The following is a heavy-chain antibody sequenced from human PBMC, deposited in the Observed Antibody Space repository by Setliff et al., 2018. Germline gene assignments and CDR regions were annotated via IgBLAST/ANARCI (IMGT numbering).Heavy chain of an antibody. D-gene: IGHD6-13*01. V-gene: IGHV3-21*01. Sequence: PGGSLRLSCAASGFTFSSYSMNWVRQAPGKGLEWVSSISSSSSYIYYADSVKGRFTISRDNAKNSLYLQMNSLRAEDTAVYYCAKEGGSSWYGLDSWGQGTMVTVSS. CDR2: ISSSSSYI. J-gene: IGHJ3*02. CDR3: AKEGGSSWYGLDS. CDR1: GFTFSSYS.